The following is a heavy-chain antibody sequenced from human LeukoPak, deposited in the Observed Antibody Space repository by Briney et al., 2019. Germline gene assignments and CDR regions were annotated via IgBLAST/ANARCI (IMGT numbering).Heavy chain of an antibody. CDR1: GGSISSYY. CDR3: ARSPWGGGAFDI. J-gene: IGHJ3*02. V-gene: IGHV4-59*01. CDR2: IYYSGST. D-gene: IGHD3-16*01. Sequence: SETLSLTCTVSGGSISSYYWSWIRQPPGKGLEWIGYIYYSGSTNYNPSLKSRVTISVDTSKNQFSLKLSSVTAADTAVYYCARSPWGGGAFDIWGQGTMVTVSS.